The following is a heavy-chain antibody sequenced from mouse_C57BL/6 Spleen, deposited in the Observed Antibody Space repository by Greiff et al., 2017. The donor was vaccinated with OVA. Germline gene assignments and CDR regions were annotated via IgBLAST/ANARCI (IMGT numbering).Heavy chain of an antibody. CDR2: INYDGSST. CDR3: AREGGYSNSYAMDY. CDR1: GFTFSDYY. Sequence: EVKLVESEGGLVQPGSSMKLSCTASGFTFSDYYMAWVRQVPEKGLEWVANINYDGSSTYYLDSLKSRFIISRDNAKNILYLQMSSLKSEDTATYYCAREGGYSNSYAMDYWGQGTSVTVSS. D-gene: IGHD2-5*01. J-gene: IGHJ4*01. V-gene: IGHV5-16*01.